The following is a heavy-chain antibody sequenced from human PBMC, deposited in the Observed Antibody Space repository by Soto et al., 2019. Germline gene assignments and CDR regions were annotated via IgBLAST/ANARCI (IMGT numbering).Heavy chain of an antibody. CDR3: ARQDTGYSSSWYGGLLDY. J-gene: IGHJ4*02. V-gene: IGHV3-23*01. CDR1: GFTFSNYA. Sequence: GGSLRLSCAVSGFTFSNYAMAWVRQAPGKGLEYVSSITGNGVSTYYAHSVKGRFTISRDDAKNSLYLQMNSLRAEDTAVYYCARQDTGYSSSWYGGLLDYWGQGTLVTVSS. D-gene: IGHD6-13*01. CDR2: ITGNGVST.